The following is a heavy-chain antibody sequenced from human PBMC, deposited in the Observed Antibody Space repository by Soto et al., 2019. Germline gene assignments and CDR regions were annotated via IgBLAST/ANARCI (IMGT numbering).Heavy chain of an antibody. J-gene: IGHJ4*02. Sequence: SLRLSCAASGFTFSSYAMSWVRQAPGKGLEWVSAISGSGGSTYYADSVKGRFTISRDNSKNTLYLQMNSLGAEDTAVYYCAKDSIFGYCSSTSCYTYFDYWGQGTLVTVSS. D-gene: IGHD2-2*02. CDR1: GFTFSSYA. CDR3: AKDSIFGYCSSTSCYTYFDY. V-gene: IGHV3-23*01. CDR2: ISGSGGST.